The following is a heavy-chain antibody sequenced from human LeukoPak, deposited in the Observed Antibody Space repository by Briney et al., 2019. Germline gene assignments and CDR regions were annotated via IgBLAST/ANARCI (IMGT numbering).Heavy chain of an antibody. D-gene: IGHD6-6*01. CDR2: ISGSGGST. V-gene: IGHV3-23*01. CDR1: GFTFSSYA. Sequence: GGSLRLSCAASGFTFSSYAMSWVRQAPGKGLEWVSAISGSGGSTYYADSVKGRFTISRDNSKNTLYLQMNSLRAEDTAVYYCAKDIAARPIGSYLHDAFDIWGQGTMVTVSS. CDR3: AKDIAARPIGSYLHDAFDI. J-gene: IGHJ3*02.